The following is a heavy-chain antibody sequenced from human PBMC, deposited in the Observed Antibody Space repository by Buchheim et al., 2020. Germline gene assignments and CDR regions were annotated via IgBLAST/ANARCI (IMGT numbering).Heavy chain of an antibody. CDR2: IRNKANSYTI. CDR1: GFTFSSYW. D-gene: IGHD1-26*01. V-gene: IGHV3-72*01. Sequence: EVQLVESGGGLVQPGGSLRLSCAASGFTFSSYWMSWVRQAPGKGLEWVGRIRNKANSYTIDYAASVKGRFTISRDDSKNSLYLQMNSLKTEDTAVYYCARSWGGSYLDYWGQGTL. CDR3: ARSWGGSYLDY. J-gene: IGHJ4*02.